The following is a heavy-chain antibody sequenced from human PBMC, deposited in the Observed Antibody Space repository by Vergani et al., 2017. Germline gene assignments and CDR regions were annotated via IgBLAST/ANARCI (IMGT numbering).Heavy chain of an antibody. J-gene: IGHJ4*02. CDR2: ISWNSGRI. CDR3: AKGDVDIVATLSY. Sequence: EMQLVESGGGLVQPGRSLRLSCAASGFNFDDYAMHWVRQAPGKGLEWVSGISWNSGRIGYADSVKGRFTISRDNAKNSLYLQMNSLRAEDTALYYCAKGDVDIVATLSYWGQGTLVTVSS. V-gene: IGHV3-9*01. CDR1: GFNFDDYA. D-gene: IGHD5-12*01.